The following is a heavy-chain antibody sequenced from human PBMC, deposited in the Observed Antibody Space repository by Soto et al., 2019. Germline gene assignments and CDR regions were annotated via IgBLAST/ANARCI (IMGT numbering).Heavy chain of an antibody. CDR2: IKRDGSDK. CDR1: GFAFSNYW. D-gene: IGHD6-19*01. CDR3: ARDIAVDGDDY. V-gene: IGHV3-7*04. J-gene: IGHJ4*02. Sequence: EVQLVESGGGLVQPGGSLRLSCAASGFAFSNYWMSWVRQAPGKGLEWVTNIKRDGSDKYYVDSVKGRFTISRDNANISLYLQMNSLRVEDTAVYYCARDIAVDGDDYWGQGTLVTVSS.